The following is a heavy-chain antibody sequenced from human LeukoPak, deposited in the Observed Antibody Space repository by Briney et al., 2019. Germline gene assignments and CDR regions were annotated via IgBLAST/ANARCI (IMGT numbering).Heavy chain of an antibody. Sequence: SETLSLTCTVSGGSVSSGSYYWSWIRQPPGKGLEWIGYIYYSGSTNYNPSLKSRVTISVDTSKDQFSLKLSSVTAADTAVYYCARGPKRPIYYYYYYMDVWGKGTTVTVSS. V-gene: IGHV4-61*01. CDR2: IYYSGST. CDR1: GGSVSSGSYY. J-gene: IGHJ6*03. CDR3: ARGPKRPIYYYYYYMDV.